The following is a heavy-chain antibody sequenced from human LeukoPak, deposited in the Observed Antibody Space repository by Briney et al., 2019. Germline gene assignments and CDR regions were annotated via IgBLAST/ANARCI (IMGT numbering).Heavy chain of an antibody. CDR1: GYTFTSYG. Sequence: ASVKVSCKASGYTFTSYGISWVRQAPGQGLEWMGWISAYNGNTNYAQKLQGRGTMTTDTSTSTAYMELRSLRSDATAVYYCARDMAYYDSSGYYPFAYWGQGTLVTVSS. CDR2: ISAYNGNT. J-gene: IGHJ4*02. D-gene: IGHD3-22*01. V-gene: IGHV1-18*01. CDR3: ARDMAYYDSSGYYPFAY.